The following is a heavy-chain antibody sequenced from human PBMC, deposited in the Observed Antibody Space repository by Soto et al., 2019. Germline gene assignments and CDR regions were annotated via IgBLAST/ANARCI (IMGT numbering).Heavy chain of an antibody. CDR1: GVTFTGCA. D-gene: IGHD2-2*01. J-gene: IGHJ4*02. CDR3: AKDLAPIVPAALDY. V-gene: IGHV1-3*01. CDR2: INAGNGNT. Sequence: APVKQTSKAPGVTFTGCAMQGVRQAPGQRLEWIGWINAGNGNTKYSQKFQGRVTITRDNSKNTLYLQMNSLRAEDTAVYFSAKDLAPIVPAALDYWGQGPLVTVSA.